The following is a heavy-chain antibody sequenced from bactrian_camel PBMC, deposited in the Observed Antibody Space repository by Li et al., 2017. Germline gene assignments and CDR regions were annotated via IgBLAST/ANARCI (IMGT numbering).Heavy chain of an antibody. CDR1: GITSNNCG. V-gene: IGHV3S53*01. CDR2: IGADGST. Sequence: HVQLVESGGGLVQPGGSLSLSCTAPGITSNNCGVDWYRQTPGNHREWVSFIGADGSTSYADSVKGRFTISRDNTKYMLYLQMNSLKSEDTAIYYCAKDMYDYEYEYDYWGQGTQVTVS. D-gene: IGHD1*01. CDR3: AKDMYDYEYEYDY. J-gene: IGHJ4*01.